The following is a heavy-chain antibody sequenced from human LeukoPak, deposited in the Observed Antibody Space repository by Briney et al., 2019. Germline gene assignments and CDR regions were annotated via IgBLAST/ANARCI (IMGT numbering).Heavy chain of an antibody. CDR2: ISGSGGST. CDR3: AKALYAQSGYDSSGSYQYYFAS. Sequence: GGSLRLSCAASGFTFSSYSMSWVRQAPGKGLEWVSAISGSGGSTYYADSVKGRFTIARDNSKNTLYLQMNILRAEDSAVYYCAKALYAQSGYDSSGSYQYYFASWGQPTLVTVSS. J-gene: IGHJ4*02. CDR1: GFTFSSYS. D-gene: IGHD3-22*01. V-gene: IGHV3-23*01.